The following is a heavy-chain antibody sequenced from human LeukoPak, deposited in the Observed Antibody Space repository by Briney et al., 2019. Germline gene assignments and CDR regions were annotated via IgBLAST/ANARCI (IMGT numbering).Heavy chain of an antibody. CDR3: ARQHQLYYYGMDV. CDR1: GYSLTSYW. V-gene: IGHV5-51*01. J-gene: IGHJ6*02. CDR2: IYPGDPDT. D-gene: IGHD1-1*01. Sequence: GESLKISCKGSGYSLTSYWIGWVRQMPGKGLEWMGIIYPGDPDTRYSPSFQGQVTISADKSISTAYLQWSSLKASDTAMYYCARQHQLYYYGMDVWGQGTTVTVSS.